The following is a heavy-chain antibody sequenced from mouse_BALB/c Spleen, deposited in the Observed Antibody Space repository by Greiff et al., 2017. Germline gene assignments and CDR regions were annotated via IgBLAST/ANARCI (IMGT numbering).Heavy chain of an antibody. V-gene: IGHV5-12-2*01. Sequence: EVKLVESGGGLVQPGGSLKLSCAASGFTFSSYTMSWVRQTPEKRLEWVAYISNGGGSTYYPDTVKGRFTISRDNAKNTLYLQMSSLKSEDTATYYCARRQLGLLYYAMDYWGQGTSVTVSS. CDR2: ISNGGGST. CDR1: GFTFSSYT. CDR3: ARRQLGLLYYAMDY. D-gene: IGHD3-2*01. J-gene: IGHJ4*01.